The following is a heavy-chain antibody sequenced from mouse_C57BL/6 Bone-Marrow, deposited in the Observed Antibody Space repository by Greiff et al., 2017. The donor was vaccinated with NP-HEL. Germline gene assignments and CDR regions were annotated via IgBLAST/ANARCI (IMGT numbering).Heavy chain of an antibody. CDR2: IDPEDGDT. D-gene: IGHD1-1*01. CDR3: TMGITTVVARAY. J-gene: IGHJ3*01. Sequence: VQLQQSGAELVRPGASVKLSCTASGFNIKDYYMHWVKQRPEQGLEWIGRIDPEDGDTEYAPKFQGKATMTADTSSNTAYLQLSSLTSEDTAVYYCTMGITTVVARAYGGQGTLVTVSA. CDR1: GFNIKDYY. V-gene: IGHV14-1*01.